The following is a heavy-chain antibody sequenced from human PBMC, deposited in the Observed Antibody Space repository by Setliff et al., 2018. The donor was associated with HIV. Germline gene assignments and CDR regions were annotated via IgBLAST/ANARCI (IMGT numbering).Heavy chain of an antibody. Sequence: GGSLRLSCAASGFSFSSYWMYWVRQAPGKGLVWVSRINRDGSYTIYADSVEGRFTISRDNAKNTLYLQMNSLGAEDTAVYYCARDGGYYYYYMDVWGKGTTVTVSS. D-gene: IGHD3-16*01. CDR3: ARDGGYYYYYMDV. CDR1: GFSFSSYW. CDR2: INRDGSYT. V-gene: IGHV3-74*01. J-gene: IGHJ6*03.